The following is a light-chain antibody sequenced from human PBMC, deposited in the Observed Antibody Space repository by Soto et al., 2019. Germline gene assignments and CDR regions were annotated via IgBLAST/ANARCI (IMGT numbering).Light chain of an antibody. CDR1: TSNIGSNT. Sequence: QSVLTQPPSASGTPGQRVTISCSGSTSNIGSNTVNWYQHLPGTTPKLLIYSSNQRPSGVPDRFSGSQYGTSASLAISGLQSEDEADYYCAAWDDSLNGHAVFGGGTKLTVL. V-gene: IGLV1-44*01. CDR2: SSN. J-gene: IGLJ2*01. CDR3: AAWDDSLNGHAV.